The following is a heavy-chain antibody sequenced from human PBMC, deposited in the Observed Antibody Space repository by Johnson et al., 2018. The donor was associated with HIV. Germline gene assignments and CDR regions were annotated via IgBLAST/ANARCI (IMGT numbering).Heavy chain of an antibody. CDR3: ARAYYDSGGYYPHAFHV. CDR1: GFSVSGNN. D-gene: IGHD3-22*01. Sequence: VQLMESGGGLIQPGGSLRVSCAASGFSVSGNNMSWVRQAPGKGLEWVSSIYVGDNTYYADSVTGRFTISRDNSENTMYLQMNRLRAEDSAVYYCARAYYDSGGYYPHAFHVWGQGTVVTVSS. J-gene: IGHJ3*01. CDR2: IYVGDNT. V-gene: IGHV3-53*01.